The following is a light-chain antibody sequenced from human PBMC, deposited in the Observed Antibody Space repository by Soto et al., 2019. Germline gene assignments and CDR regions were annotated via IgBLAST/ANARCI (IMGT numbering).Light chain of an antibody. Sequence: QAVVTQEPSLTVSPGGTVTLTCGSSTGAVTSGHYPYWFQQKPGQAPRTLICDTSNKHSWTPARFSGSLLGGKAALTLSGAQPEDEADYYCLLSYSGANWVFGGGTKLTV. J-gene: IGLJ3*02. CDR1: TGAVTSGHY. CDR3: LLSYSGANWV. V-gene: IGLV7-46*01. CDR2: DTS.